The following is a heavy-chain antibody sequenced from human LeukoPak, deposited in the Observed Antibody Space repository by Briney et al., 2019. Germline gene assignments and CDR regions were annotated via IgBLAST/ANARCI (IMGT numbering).Heavy chain of an antibody. CDR1: GGSISSYY. J-gene: IGHJ4*02. CDR3: ARHEVGAMWNY. CDR2: IYYSGST. D-gene: IGHD1-26*01. Sequence: SETLSLTCTVSGGSISSYYWSWIRQPPGKGLEWIGSIYYSGSTYYNPSLKSRVTISVDTSKNQFSLKLSSVTAADTAVYYCARHEVGAMWNYWGQGTLVTVSS. V-gene: IGHV4-39*01.